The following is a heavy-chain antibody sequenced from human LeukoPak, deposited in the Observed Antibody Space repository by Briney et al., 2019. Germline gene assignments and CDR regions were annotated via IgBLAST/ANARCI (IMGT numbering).Heavy chain of an antibody. V-gene: IGHV1-2*02. CDR3: ARRYCSSTSCQPFDY. CDR2: INPNSGGT. CDR1: GYTFTGYY. J-gene: IGHJ4*02. Sequence: ASVKVSCKASGYTFTGYYMHWVRQAPGQGLEWMGWINPNSGGTDYAQKFQGRVTMTRDTSISTAYMELSRLRSDDTAVYYCARRYCSSTSCQPFDYWGQGTLVTVSS. D-gene: IGHD2-2*01.